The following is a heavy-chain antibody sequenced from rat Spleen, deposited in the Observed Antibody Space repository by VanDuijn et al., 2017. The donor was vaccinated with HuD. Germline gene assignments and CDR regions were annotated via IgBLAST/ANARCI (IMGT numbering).Heavy chain of an antibody. CDR2: ISYGDSSGHSTT. V-gene: IGHV5-29*01. CDR3: TRHGYTRYYFDY. Sequence: EVQLVESGGGLVQPGRSLKLSCAASGFTFSDYGVAWVRQAPTKGLEWVATISYGDSSGHSTTYYRDSVKGRFTISRDNAESTLYLQMDFLRSEDTASYYCTRHGYTRYYFDYWGQGVMVTVSS. CDR1: GFTFSDYG. D-gene: IGHD1-9*01. J-gene: IGHJ2*01.